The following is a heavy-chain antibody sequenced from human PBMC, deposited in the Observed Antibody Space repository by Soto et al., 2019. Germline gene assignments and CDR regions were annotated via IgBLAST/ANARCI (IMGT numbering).Heavy chain of an antibody. CDR1: GFTFSSYA. CDR3: AKDKRAYDILTGLNYYYYMDV. D-gene: IGHD3-9*01. J-gene: IGHJ6*03. CDR2: ISGSGGST. V-gene: IGHV3-23*01. Sequence: GGSLRLSCAASGFTFSSYAMSWVRQAPGKGLEWVSAISGSGGSTYYADSVKGRFTISRDNSKNTLYLQMNSLRAEDTAVYYCAKDKRAYDILTGLNYYYYMDVWGKGTTVTVSS.